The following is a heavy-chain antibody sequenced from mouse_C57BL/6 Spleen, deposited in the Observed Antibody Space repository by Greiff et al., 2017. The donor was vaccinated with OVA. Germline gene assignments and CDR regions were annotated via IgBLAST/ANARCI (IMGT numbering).Heavy chain of an antibody. CDR2: INPNNGGT. V-gene: IGHV1-18*01. Sequence: EVQLQQSGPELVKPGASVKIPCKASGYTFTDYNMDWVKQSHGKSLEWIGDINPNNGGTNYNQKFKGKATLTVDKSSSTAYMELRSLTSEDTAVYYCARWYYGISSYYFGYWGQGTTLTVSS. J-gene: IGHJ2*01. D-gene: IGHD1-1*01. CDR3: ARWYYGISSYYFGY. CDR1: GYTFTDYN.